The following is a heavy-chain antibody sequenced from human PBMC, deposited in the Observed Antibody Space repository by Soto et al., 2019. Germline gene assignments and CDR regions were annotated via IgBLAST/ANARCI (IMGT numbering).Heavy chain of an antibody. J-gene: IGHJ4*02. CDR3: AREVGYGDFSPDLPE. D-gene: IGHD4-17*01. CDR2: VISLFGTA. Sequence: GASVKVSCKASGGTFSSHSINWVRQAPGQGLEWMGGVISLFGTANYAQNFKGRVTITADQSTSTAYMELNSLRSDDTAVYYCAREVGYGDFSPDLPEWGQGTLVTVSS. CDR1: GGTFSSHS. V-gene: IGHV1-69*13.